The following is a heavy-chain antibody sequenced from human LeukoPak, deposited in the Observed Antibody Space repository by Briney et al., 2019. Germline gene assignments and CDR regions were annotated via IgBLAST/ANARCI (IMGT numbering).Heavy chain of an antibody. D-gene: IGHD3-10*01. CDR1: GFTFSSYP. V-gene: IGHV3-23*01. CDR2: TSGSGGNT. CDR3: AKDPGVARFGELWNYLDP. J-gene: IGHJ5*02. Sequence: PGGSLRLSCAASGFTFSSYPMSWVRQAPGKGLEWVSATSGSGGNTYYADSVKGRFTISRDNSKKTLYLQLSRLRAEDTAVYYCAKDPGVARFGELWNYLDPWGQGTLVTVSS.